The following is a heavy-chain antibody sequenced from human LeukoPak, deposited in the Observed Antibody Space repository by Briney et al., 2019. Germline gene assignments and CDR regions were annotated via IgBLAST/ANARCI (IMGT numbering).Heavy chain of an antibody. CDR3: ARESERAHYFDY. Sequence: GGSLRLSCAASGFTVSSNYMSWVRQAPGKGLEWVSVIYSGGSTYYADSVKGRFTISRDNSKNTLYLQMNSLRAEDTAVYYCARESERAHYFDYWGQGTLVTVSP. CDR1: GFTVSSNY. CDR2: IYSGGST. V-gene: IGHV3-66*01. J-gene: IGHJ4*02. D-gene: IGHD1-1*01.